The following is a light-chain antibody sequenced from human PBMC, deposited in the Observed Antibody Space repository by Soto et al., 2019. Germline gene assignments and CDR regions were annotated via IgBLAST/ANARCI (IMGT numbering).Light chain of an antibody. J-gene: IGKJ2*03. CDR3: QQYNSYVYS. Sequence: DIQMTQSPSILSASVGDTVNITCRASQSVSTWLAWYQQKPGKAPKVMIYKASTLQIGVPSRCSASGSGTEFTIKIRSLQPADFAPYYCQQYNSYVYSFGRGTKLES. V-gene: IGKV1-5*03. CDR2: KAS. CDR1: QSVSTW.